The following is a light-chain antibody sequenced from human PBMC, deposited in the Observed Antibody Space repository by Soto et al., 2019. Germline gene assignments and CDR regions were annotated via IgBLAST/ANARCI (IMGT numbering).Light chain of an antibody. CDR3: SSYTSSSTGV. CDR2: DVS. Sequence: QSVLTQPASVSGSPGQSITISCTGTSSDVGGYNYVSWYQQHPGKAPKLMIYDVSNRPSGVSNRFSGSKSGNTASLTISGIQAEDEADYHCSSYTSSSTGVFGTGTKVTVL. V-gene: IGLV2-14*01. CDR1: SSDVGGYNY. J-gene: IGLJ1*01.